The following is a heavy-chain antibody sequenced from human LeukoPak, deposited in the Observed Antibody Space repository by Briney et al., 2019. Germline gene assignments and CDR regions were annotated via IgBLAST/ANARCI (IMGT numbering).Heavy chain of an antibody. CDR1: GYTFTSYY. CDR3: ARDTLPTLYSSSSVSFDY. V-gene: IGHV1-46*01. D-gene: IGHD6-6*01. Sequence: ASVKVSFKASGYTFTSYYMHWVRQAPGQGLEWMGIINPSGGSTSYAQKFQGRVTMTRDMSTSTVYMELSSLRSEDTAVYYCARDTLPTLYSSSSVSFDYWGQGTLVTVSS. CDR2: INPSGGST. J-gene: IGHJ4*02.